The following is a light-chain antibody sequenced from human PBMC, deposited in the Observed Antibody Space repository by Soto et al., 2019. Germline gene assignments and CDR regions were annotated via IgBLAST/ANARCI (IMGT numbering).Light chain of an antibody. CDR2: GAS. CDR3: QQYNNWPLA. V-gene: IGKV3-15*01. J-gene: IGKJ4*01. Sequence: ETVMTQSPATLSVSPGDRVTLSCRASQSIGTNLLWLQQSPGQPPRLLISGASDRVAGVPDRFSGSGSGTEFTLTISSLQSEDFAVYYCQQYNNWPLAFGGGTKVEIK. CDR1: QSIGTN.